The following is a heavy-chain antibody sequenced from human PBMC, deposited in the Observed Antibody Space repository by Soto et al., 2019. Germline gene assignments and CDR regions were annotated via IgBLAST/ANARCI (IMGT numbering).Heavy chain of an antibody. D-gene: IGHD3-10*01. Sequence: QPGGSLRLSCAASGFSFRDTSMHWVRQASGKGLEWVGRIRSKANNYATAYAVSVKGRFTISRDDSDNTSYLHMNSLKTEDTAVYYCTCPVRGDDYNRAELWGHGTLVTVSS. CDR3: TCPVRGDDYNRAEL. CDR1: GFSFRDTS. CDR2: IRSKANNYAT. V-gene: IGHV3-73*01. J-gene: IGHJ4*01.